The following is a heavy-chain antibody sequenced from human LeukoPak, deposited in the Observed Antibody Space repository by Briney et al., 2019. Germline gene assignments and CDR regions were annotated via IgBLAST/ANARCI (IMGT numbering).Heavy chain of an antibody. CDR1: GDSLSSYY. V-gene: IGHV4-4*09. D-gene: IGHD1-26*01. Sequence: SETLSLTCTVSGDSLSSYYWSWLRQPPGKGLEWFGYIYTSGSTNYNPSLKTRLTISVDMSKNQFPLKLSSVTAAGTAVYSCASRRGPGLEYFQHWGQGTLVTVSS. J-gene: IGHJ1*01. CDR3: ASRRGPGLEYFQH. CDR2: IYTSGST.